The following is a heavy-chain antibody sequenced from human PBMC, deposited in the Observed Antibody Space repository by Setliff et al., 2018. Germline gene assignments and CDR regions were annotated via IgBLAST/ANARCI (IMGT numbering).Heavy chain of an antibody. CDR3: AGGAFGSRWYVRPWFDP. J-gene: IGHJ5*02. D-gene: IGHD6-13*01. Sequence: PSETLSLTCTISGDSISDISYYWDWIRQPPGKGLEWIGDIDQSGSTNYNPSLKSRLTISVDTSKNQFSLSLSSVTAADTAVYYCAGGAFGSRWYVRPWFDPWGQGTLVTVSS. CDR1: GDSISDISYY. V-gene: IGHV4-39*07. CDR2: IDQSGST.